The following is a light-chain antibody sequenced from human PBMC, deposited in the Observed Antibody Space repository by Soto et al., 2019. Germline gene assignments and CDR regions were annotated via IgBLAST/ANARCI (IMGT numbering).Light chain of an antibody. V-gene: IGLV1-44*01. CDR3: AAWDDSLNGLV. CDR2: YTN. Sequence: QSVLTQPPSASGTPGQRVTISCSGGSSNIGSNPVNWYQQLPGTAPKLFIYYTNQRPSGVPDRFSASKSGTSASLAISGLQSEDEADYYCAAWDDSLNGLVFGGGTKLTVL. CDR1: SSNIGSNP. J-gene: IGLJ2*01.